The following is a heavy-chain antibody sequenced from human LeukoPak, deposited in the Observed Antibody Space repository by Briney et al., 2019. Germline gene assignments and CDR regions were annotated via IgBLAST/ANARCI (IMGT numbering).Heavy chain of an antibody. D-gene: IGHD4-11*01. CDR1: GGSISSSSYY. V-gene: IGHV4-39*01. CDR3: ARRTVDYSNYFDY. CDR2: IYYSGST. Sequence: SETLSLTCTVSGGSISSSSYYWGWIGQPPGKGLEWIGSIYYSGSTYYNPSLKSRVTISVDTSKNQFSLKLSSVTAADTAVYYCARRTVDYSNYFDYWGQGTLVTVSS. J-gene: IGHJ4*02.